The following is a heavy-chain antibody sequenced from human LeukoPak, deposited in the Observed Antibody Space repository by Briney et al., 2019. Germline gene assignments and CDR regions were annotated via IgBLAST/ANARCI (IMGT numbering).Heavy chain of an antibody. D-gene: IGHD5-24*01. CDR1: GYSFTSYW. Sequence: GESLKISCKGSGYSFTSYWIGWVGQMAGKGLEWMGIIYPGDSDTRYSPSFQGQVTISADKSISTAYLQWSSLKASDTAMYYCARQRVEMATMSAFDIWGQGTMVTVSS. J-gene: IGHJ3*02. V-gene: IGHV5-51*01. CDR3: ARQRVEMATMSAFDI. CDR2: IYPGDSDT.